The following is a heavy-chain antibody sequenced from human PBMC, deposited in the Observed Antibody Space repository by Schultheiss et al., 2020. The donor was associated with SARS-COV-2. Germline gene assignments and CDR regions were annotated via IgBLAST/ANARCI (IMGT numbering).Heavy chain of an antibody. J-gene: IGHJ4*02. CDR2: IYPGDSDT. CDR3: ARQSLYYGSGSYYYYFDY. Sequence: GGSLRLSCKGSGYSFTTYWITWVRQMPGKGLEWMGIIYPGDSDTRYSPSFQGQVTISADKSISTAYLQWSSLKASDTAMYYCARQSLYYGSGSYYYYFDYWGQGTLVTVSS. CDR1: GYSFTTYW. V-gene: IGHV5-51*01. D-gene: IGHD3-10*01.